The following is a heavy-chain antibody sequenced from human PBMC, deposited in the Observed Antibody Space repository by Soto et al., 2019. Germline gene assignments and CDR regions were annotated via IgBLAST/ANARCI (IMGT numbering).Heavy chain of an antibody. D-gene: IGHD3-22*01. CDR2: ISSAGSHT. V-gene: IGHV3-21*01. J-gene: IGHJ4*02. CDR1: RFTFSNYS. Sequence: PWGSLRLSCAASRFTFSNYSMNWFRQAPGKGLEWVSSISSAGSHTYYADSVKGRFTISRDNAKSSLYLQMDRLRADDTAVYYCERGGYGRSGYHWGQGNLVTVSS. CDR3: ERGGYGRSGYH.